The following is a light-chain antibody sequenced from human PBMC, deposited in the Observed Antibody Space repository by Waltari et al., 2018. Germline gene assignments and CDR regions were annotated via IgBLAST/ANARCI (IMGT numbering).Light chain of an antibody. J-gene: IGKJ4*01. CDR2: WAS. V-gene: IGKV4-1*01. Sequence: DIVMTQSPDSLAVSLGERAVINCKSSQNLLYGPNKKNSLAWYQQKSGQPPTLIVYWASSRVSGVPDRFSASGSGTDFTLTISSLQAEDVAVYYCHQYYSAPLTFGGGTKVEIK. CDR1: QNLLYGPNKKNS. CDR3: HQYYSAPLT.